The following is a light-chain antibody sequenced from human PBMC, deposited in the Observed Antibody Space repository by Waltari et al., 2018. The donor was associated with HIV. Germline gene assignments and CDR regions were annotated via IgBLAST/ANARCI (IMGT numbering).Light chain of an antibody. CDR3: ATWDDSLRGVV. V-gene: IGLV1-47*01. CDR2: RNN. Sequence: QSVLTQPPSASGTPGQRISISCFGSSSNIGSNYVYWYQQLPVTAPNLLIYRNNQRPSGVPDRFSGSKSGTSASLAISGLRSEDEADYYCATWDDSLRGVVFGGGAKLTVL. CDR1: SSNIGSNY. J-gene: IGLJ2*01.